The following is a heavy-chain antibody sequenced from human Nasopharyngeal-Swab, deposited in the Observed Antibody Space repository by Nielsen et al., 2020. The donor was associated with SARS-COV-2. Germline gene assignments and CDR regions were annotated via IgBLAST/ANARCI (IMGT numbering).Heavy chain of an antibody. CDR2: ISSSGSTI. CDR1: GFTFSSYS. CDR3: AREKYCSSTSCWLDAFDI. J-gene: IGHJ3*02. Sequence: GGSLRLSCAASGFTFSSYSMNWVRQAPGKGLEWVPYISSSGSTIYYADSVKGRFTISRDNAKNSLYLQMNSLRAEDTAVYYCAREKYCSSTSCWLDAFDIWGQGTMVTVSS. V-gene: IGHV3-48*04. D-gene: IGHD2-2*01.